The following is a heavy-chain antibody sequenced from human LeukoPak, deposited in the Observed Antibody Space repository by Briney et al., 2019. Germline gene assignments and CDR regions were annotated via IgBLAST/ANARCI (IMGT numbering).Heavy chain of an antibody. CDR1: GGSISSSSYY. CDR3: ARNTPIAAAGTRAPLDY. V-gene: IGHV4-39*07. CDR2: IYYSGST. J-gene: IGHJ4*02. D-gene: IGHD6-13*01. Sequence: SETLSLTCTVSGGSISSSSYYWGWIRQPPGKGLEWIGSIYYSGSTYYNPSLKSRVTISVDKSKNQFSLKLSSVTAADTAVYYCARNTPIAAAGTRAPLDYWGQGTLVTVSS.